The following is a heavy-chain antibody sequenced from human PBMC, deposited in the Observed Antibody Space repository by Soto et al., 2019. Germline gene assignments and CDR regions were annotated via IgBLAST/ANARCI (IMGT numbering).Heavy chain of an antibody. V-gene: IGHV1-8*01. CDR3: ARGYSSGWYYYYGMDV. J-gene: IGHJ6*02. D-gene: IGHD6-19*01. CDR1: GYTFTSYD. CDR2: MNPNSGNT. Sequence: QVQLVQSGAEVKKPGASVKVSCKASGYTFTSYDINWVRQATGQGLEWMGWMNPNSGNTGYAQKFQGRVTMTRNNSISTAYMELSSLRSEDTAVYYCARGYSSGWYYYYGMDVWGQGTTVTVSS.